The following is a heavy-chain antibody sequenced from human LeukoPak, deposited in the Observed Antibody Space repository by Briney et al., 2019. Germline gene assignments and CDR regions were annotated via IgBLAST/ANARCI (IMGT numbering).Heavy chain of an antibody. Sequence: ASVKVSCKASGYTFTGYYMHWVRQAPGQGLEWMGWMNPNSGNTGYAQKFQGRVTMTRNTSISTAYMELSSLRSEDTAVYYCARGQEMATQAYWGQGTLVTVSS. J-gene: IGHJ4*02. CDR2: MNPNSGNT. V-gene: IGHV1-8*02. CDR1: GYTFTGYY. CDR3: ARGQEMATQAY. D-gene: IGHD5-24*01.